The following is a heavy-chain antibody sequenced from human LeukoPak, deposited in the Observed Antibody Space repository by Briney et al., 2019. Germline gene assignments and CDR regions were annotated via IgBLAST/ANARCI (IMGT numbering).Heavy chain of an antibody. CDR1: GGTFSSYA. CDR3: ATYVPTSFDY. J-gene: IGHJ4*02. Sequence: ASVKVSCKASGGTFSSYAISWVRQAPGKGLEWMGGFDPEDGETIYAQKFQGRVTMTEDTSTDTAYMELSSLRSEDTAVYYCATYVPTSFDYWGQGTLVTVSS. V-gene: IGHV1-24*01. D-gene: IGHD3-16*01. CDR2: FDPEDGET.